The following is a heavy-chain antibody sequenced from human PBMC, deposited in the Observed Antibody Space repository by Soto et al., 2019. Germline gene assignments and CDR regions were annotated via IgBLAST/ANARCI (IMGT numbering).Heavy chain of an antibody. CDR1: GGSVNAYY. J-gene: IGHJ3*02. V-gene: IGHV4-59*02. D-gene: IGHD3-22*01. CDR3: ATSGGLYDSSGIDASDI. CDR2: VHYSGTT. Sequence: QVHLHESGPGLVKASETLSLTCYGSGGSVNAYYCNWVRHSPRKGLEWIGYVHYSGTTDFNPSLTSRVTMSLDSSRPQVSVNLKSVTAAATAVYYCATSGGLYDSSGIDASDIWGQGTLVTVSS.